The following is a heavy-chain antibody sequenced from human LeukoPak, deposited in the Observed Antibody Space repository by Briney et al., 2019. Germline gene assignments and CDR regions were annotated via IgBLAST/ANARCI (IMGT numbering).Heavy chain of an antibody. CDR2: MNPNSGNA. D-gene: IGHD4/OR15-4a*01. CDR3: ARDLTSRTFDY. J-gene: IGHJ4*02. CDR1: GGTFSSYA. V-gene: IGHV1-8*02. Sequence: ASVKVSCKASGGTFSSYAISWVRQAPGQGLEWMGWMNPNSGNAGSVQKFQGRVTMTRDTSISTAYMELSSLRSEDTAVYYCARDLTSRTFDYWGQGTLVTVSS.